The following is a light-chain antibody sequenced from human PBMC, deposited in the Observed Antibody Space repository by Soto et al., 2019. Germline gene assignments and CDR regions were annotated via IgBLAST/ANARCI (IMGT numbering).Light chain of an antibody. Sequence: EIVLTQSPGTLSLSPGERATLSCRASQSVSSSYLAGYQQKPGQAPSLLIYGASSRATGIPDRFSGSGSGTDFTLTISRLEPEDFAVYYCQQYGSSPETFGQGTKVEIK. J-gene: IGKJ1*01. V-gene: IGKV3-20*01. CDR2: GAS. CDR3: QQYGSSPET. CDR1: QSVSSSY.